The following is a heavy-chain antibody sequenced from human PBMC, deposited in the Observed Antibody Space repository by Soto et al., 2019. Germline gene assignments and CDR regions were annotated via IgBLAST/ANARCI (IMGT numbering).Heavy chain of an antibody. CDR3: ARLRGSSLSYWYFDL. CDR1: GYTFSGYL. J-gene: IGHJ2*01. CDR2: ILPGDSET. V-gene: IGHV5-51*01. Sequence: GESLKISCMGSGYTFSGYLIGWVRQMPGKGLEWMGIILPGDSETRYSPSFQGQVTISADKSITTAYLQWSSLKASDTAMYYCARLRGSSLSYWYFDLWGRGTLVTVSS. D-gene: IGHD2-15*01.